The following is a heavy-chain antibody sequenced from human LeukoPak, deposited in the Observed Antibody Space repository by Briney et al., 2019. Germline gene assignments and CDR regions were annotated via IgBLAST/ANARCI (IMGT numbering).Heavy chain of an antibody. Sequence: GGSLRLSCAASGFISSSYWMSWVRQAPGKGLEWVANVKQDGSERYYGDSVKGRFTISRDNAKNSLYLQMSSLRAEDTAIYYCARDVPFMGASKTRYFDYWGQGTLVTVSS. D-gene: IGHD1-26*01. CDR1: GFISSSYW. J-gene: IGHJ4*02. CDR2: VKQDGSER. CDR3: ARDVPFMGASKTRYFDY. V-gene: IGHV3-7*01.